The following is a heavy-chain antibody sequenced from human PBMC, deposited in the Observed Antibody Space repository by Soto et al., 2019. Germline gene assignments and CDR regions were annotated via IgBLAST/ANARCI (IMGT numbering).Heavy chain of an antibody. V-gene: IGHV3-74*01. Sequence: EVQLVESGGGLVQPGGSLRLSCAASGFTFSSNWMHWVRQAPGKGLVWVARINSDGTTTTYADPVKGRFTISRDNAKNTVYLQMNSLRVEYTAVYYCATVGTGSYNWFDPWGRGTLVTVSS. CDR2: INSDGTTT. CDR1: GFTFSSNW. J-gene: IGHJ5*02. D-gene: IGHD3-10*01. CDR3: ATVGTGSYNWFDP.